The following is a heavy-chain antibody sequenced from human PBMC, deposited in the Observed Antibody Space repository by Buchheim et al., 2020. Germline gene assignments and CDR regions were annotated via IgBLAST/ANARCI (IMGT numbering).Heavy chain of an antibody. Sequence: EVQLAESGGGLVQPGGSLRLSCAASGFTFSSYAMSWVRQAPGKGLEWVSGISGSGGSTNYADPVKGRFTISRDNSKNTLYLQMNKQRAEDTAVYYCAKDRATYRDYVSLVYGRQGTL. V-gene: IGHV3-23*04. D-gene: IGHD3-16*01. CDR1: GFTFSSYA. CDR3: AKDRATYRDYVSLVY. CDR2: ISGSGGST. J-gene: IGHJ4*02.